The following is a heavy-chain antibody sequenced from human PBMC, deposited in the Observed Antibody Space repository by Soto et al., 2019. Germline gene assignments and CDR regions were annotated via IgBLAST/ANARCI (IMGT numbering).Heavy chain of an antibody. CDR3: ARREVTTRTFDY. Sequence: QVQLVQSGAEVKKPGASVKVSCKASGYTFTGYYMHWVRQAPGQGLEWMGWINPNSGGTNYAQKFQGRVTMTRDTSIITVYMELSRLRSDDTAVYYCARREVTTRTFDYWGQVTLVTVSS. CDR2: INPNSGGT. V-gene: IGHV1-2*02. D-gene: IGHD4-17*01. CDR1: GYTFTGYY. J-gene: IGHJ4*02.